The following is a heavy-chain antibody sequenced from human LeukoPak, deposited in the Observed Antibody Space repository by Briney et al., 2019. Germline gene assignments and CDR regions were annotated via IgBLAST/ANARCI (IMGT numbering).Heavy chain of an antibody. D-gene: IGHD6-13*01. CDR1: GYTFTSYY. CDR2: INPSGGST. J-gene: IGHJ4*02. Sequence: ASVKVSCKASGYTFTSYYMHWVRQAPGQGLEWMGIINPSGGSTSYAQKFQGRVTMTRDTSTSTVYMELSSLKSEDTAVYYCARLPGIAAQEDYWGQGTLVTVSS. CDR3: ARLPGIAAQEDY. V-gene: IGHV1-46*01.